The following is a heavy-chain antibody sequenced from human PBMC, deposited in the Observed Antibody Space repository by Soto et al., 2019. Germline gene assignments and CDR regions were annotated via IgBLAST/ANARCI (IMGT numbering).Heavy chain of an antibody. CDR1: GFTFISYE. CDR2: ISSSGSTI. V-gene: IGHV3-48*03. D-gene: IGHD2-15*01. J-gene: IGHJ4*02. Sequence: PWGSLRLSCAASGFTFISYEMNWVRQAPGKGLEWVSYISSSGSTIYYADSVKGRFTISRDNAKNSLYLQMNSLRAEDTAVYYCARDCAGGSCYSGIDYWGQGTQVTVSS. CDR3: ARDCAGGSCYSGIDY.